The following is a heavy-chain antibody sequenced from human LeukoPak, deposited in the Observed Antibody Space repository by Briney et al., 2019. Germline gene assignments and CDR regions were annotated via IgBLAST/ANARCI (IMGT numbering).Heavy chain of an antibody. J-gene: IGHJ4*02. V-gene: IGHV1-69*13. D-gene: IGHD5-24*01. CDR3: ARDHRRDGYNYADY. Sequence: SVKVSCKASGGTFSSYAISWVRQALGQGLEWMGGIIPIFGTANYAQKFQGRVTITADESTSTAYMELSSLRSEDTAVYYCARDHRRDGYNYADYWGQGTLVTVSS. CDR2: IIPIFGTA. CDR1: GGTFSSYA.